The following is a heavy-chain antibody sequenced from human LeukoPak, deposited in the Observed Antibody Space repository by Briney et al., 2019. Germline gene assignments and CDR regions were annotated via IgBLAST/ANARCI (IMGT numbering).Heavy chain of an antibody. V-gene: IGHV3-30*04. CDR3: ARDLVYSSGWYAGELDH. D-gene: IGHD3-22*01. J-gene: IGHJ4*02. CDR2: ISYDGSNE. Sequence: PGGSLRLSCSASGFAFNSDAMHWVRQAPGRGLEWLAVISYDGSNEDHAESVRGRFTLSRDNSKNTLFLQMNSLRPEDTAVYYCARDLVYSSGWYAGELDHWGLGTLVIVSS. CDR1: GFAFNSDA.